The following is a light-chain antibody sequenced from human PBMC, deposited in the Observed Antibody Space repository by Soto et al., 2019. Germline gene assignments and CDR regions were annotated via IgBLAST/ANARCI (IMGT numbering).Light chain of an antibody. Sequence: DIPMTQSPSSLSASVGDRVNITGRASQSISSYLNWYQKKPGKAPKLLIYAASSLQSGVPSRFSGSGSGTDFNLTISSLQTEDFATYYCQQRYSTPRTFGQGTKVDIK. V-gene: IGKV1-39*01. CDR2: AAS. CDR1: QSISSY. CDR3: QQRYSTPRT. J-gene: IGKJ1*01.